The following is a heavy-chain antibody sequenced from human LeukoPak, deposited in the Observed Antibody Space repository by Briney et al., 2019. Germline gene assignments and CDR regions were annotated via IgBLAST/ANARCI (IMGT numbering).Heavy chain of an antibody. Sequence: EPSETLSLTCAVYGGSFSGYYWSWIRQPPGKGLEWIGEINHSGSTNYNPSLKSRVTISVDTSKNQFSLKLSSVTAADTAVYYCARDLGQYYDTSDNWFDPWGQGTLVTVSS. D-gene: IGHD3-22*01. CDR2: INHSGST. J-gene: IGHJ5*02. CDR1: GGSFSGYY. CDR3: ARDLGQYYDTSDNWFDP. V-gene: IGHV4-34*01.